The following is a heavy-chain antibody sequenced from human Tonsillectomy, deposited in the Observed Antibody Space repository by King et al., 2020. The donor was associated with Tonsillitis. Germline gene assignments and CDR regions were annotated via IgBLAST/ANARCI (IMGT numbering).Heavy chain of an antibody. CDR3: ARGKFDS. Sequence: VQLVESGGDLVQPGGSLRLSCAASGFTLSVYDMNWVRQAPGKGLEWVSYISGSGNGPYYAVSVRGRFTISRDSAKNSLYLQMDSLRADDTAVYYCARGKFDSWGQGTLVTVAS. CDR2: ISGSGNGP. CDR1: GFTLSVYD. V-gene: IGHV3-48*01. J-gene: IGHJ4*02.